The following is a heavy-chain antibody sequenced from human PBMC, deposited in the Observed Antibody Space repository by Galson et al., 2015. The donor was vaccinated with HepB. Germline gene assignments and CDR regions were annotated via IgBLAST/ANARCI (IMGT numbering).Heavy chain of an antibody. V-gene: IGHV2-70*01. CDR1: GFSLSTSGMC. J-gene: IGHJ6*02. CDR3: ARLERGYSGYEYYYYYGMDV. CDR2: IDWDDDK. Sequence: PALVKPTQTLTLTCTFSGFSLSTSGMCVSWIRQPPGKALEWLALIDWDDDKYYSTSLKTRLTISKDTSKNQVVLTMTNMDPVDTATYYCARLERGYSGYEYYYYYGMDVWGQGTTVTVSS. D-gene: IGHD5-12*01.